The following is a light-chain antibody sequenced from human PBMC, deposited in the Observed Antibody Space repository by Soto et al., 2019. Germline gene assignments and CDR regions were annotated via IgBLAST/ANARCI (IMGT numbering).Light chain of an antibody. Sequence: VLTQSPGTLSLSPGESATLSCRSSQTVIITYLTWYQQKPGQAPRLLIFGASKRATGIPDRFSGSGSGRDFTLTISGLEPEDFAVYYCQQYGSSPLISFGQGTRPEI. J-gene: IGKJ5*01. CDR3: QQYGSSPLIS. V-gene: IGKV3-20*01. CDR2: GAS. CDR1: QTVIITY.